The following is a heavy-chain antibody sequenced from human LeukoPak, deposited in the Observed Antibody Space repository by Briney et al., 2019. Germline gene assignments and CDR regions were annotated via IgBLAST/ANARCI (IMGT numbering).Heavy chain of an antibody. CDR3: AKRVQSITWHAAFDY. D-gene: IGHD2-21*01. CDR1: GFTFSSYD. Sequence: GGSLRLSCAASGFTFSSYDLNWVRQAPGKGLEWVSYIVGNGITIYYADSARGRFTISRDNSKNTLYLQMNSLRAEDTAVYYCAKRVQSITWHAAFDYWGQGTLVTVSS. V-gene: IGHV3-48*03. CDR2: IVGNGITI. J-gene: IGHJ4*02.